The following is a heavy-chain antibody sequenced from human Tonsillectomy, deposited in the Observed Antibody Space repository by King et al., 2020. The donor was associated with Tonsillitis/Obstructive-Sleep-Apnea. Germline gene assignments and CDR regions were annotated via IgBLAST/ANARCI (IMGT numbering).Heavy chain of an antibody. CDR2: ISSNGGST. CDR1: GFTFRSYA. J-gene: IGHJ5*02. D-gene: IGHD3-10*01. Sequence: VQLVESGGGLVQPGGSLRLSCAASGFTFRSYAMHWVRQAPGKGLEYVSAISSNGGSTYYANSVKGRFTISRDNSKNTLYLQMGSLRAEDMAVYYCARDRGVNVKGFDPWGQGTLVTVSS. CDR3: ARDRGVNVKGFDP. V-gene: IGHV3-64*01.